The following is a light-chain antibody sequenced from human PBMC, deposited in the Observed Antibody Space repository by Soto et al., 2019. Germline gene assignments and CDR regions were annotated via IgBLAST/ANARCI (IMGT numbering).Light chain of an antibody. Sequence: IQWTQFPSSLSASVGDRFTITCMASQGVSSHLAWHQQRPGKAPKLLIYEVSTLQSGVPSRFSGSGSGTDFTLTISSLQPEDFATYYCQHLNSYPITVGQGTRLEIK. J-gene: IGKJ5*01. CDR3: QHLNSYPIT. V-gene: IGKV1-9*01. CDR1: QGVSSH. CDR2: EVS.